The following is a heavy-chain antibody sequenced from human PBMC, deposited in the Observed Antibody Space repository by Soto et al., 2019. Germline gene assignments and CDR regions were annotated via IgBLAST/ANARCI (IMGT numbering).Heavy chain of an antibody. CDR2: IYTSGST. Sequence: PSETLSLTCTVSGGSISSYYWSWIRQPAGKGLEWIGRIYTSGSTNHNPSLKSRVTMSVDTSKNQFSLKLSSVTAADTAVYYCAREGYDFWSGTRAWFDPWGQGTLVTVSS. CDR3: AREGYDFWSGTRAWFDP. D-gene: IGHD3-3*01. J-gene: IGHJ5*02. V-gene: IGHV4-4*07. CDR1: GGSISSYY.